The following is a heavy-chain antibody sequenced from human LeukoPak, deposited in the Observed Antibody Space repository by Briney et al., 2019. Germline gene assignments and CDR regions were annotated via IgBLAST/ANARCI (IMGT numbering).Heavy chain of an antibody. CDR1: GGTFSSYA. CDR2: IIPIFGTA. V-gene: IGHV1-69*01. J-gene: IGHJ6*03. Sequence: SVKVSCKASGGTFSSYAISWVRQAPGQGLEWMGGIIPIFGTANYAQKFQGRVTITADESTSTAYMELSSLRSEDTAVHYCARVPAAPKGGGYYYYYMDVWGKGTTVTVSS. D-gene: IGHD2-2*01. CDR3: ARVPAAPKGGGYYYYYMDV.